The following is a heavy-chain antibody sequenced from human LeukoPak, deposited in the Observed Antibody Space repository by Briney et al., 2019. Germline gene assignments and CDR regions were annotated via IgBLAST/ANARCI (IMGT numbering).Heavy chain of an antibody. V-gene: IGHV3-15*01. CDR1: GFTFSNAW. D-gene: IGHD3-9*01. Sequence: GGSLRLSCAASGFTFSNAWMSWVRQAPGKGLEWVGRIKSKTDGGTTDYAAPVKGRFTISRDGSKNTLYLQMNSLKTEDTAVYYCTIRYYDILTGYYRPDYWGQGTLVTVSS. J-gene: IGHJ4*02. CDR3: TIRYYDILTGYYRPDY. CDR2: IKSKTDGGTT.